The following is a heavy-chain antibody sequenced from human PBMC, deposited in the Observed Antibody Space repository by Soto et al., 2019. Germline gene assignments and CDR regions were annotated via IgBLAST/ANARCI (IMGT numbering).Heavy chain of an antibody. CDR2: FDPEDGET. CDR3: ATRFRDYYDSSGYQYFDY. Sequence: GASVKVSCKVSGYTLTELSMHWVRQALGKGLEWMGGFDPEDGETIYAQKFQGRVTMTEDTSTDTAYMELSSLRSEDTAVYYCATRFRDYYDSSGYQYFDYWGQGTLVTVSS. CDR1: GYTLTELS. V-gene: IGHV1-24*01. D-gene: IGHD3-22*01. J-gene: IGHJ4*02.